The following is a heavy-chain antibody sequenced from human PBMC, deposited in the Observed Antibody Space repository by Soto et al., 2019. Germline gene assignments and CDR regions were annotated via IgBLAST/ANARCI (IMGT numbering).Heavy chain of an antibody. Sequence: EVQLVESGGGLVKPGGSLRVSCAASGFTFSNYSMNWVRQAPGKGLEWVSSISSTSKYIYYADSVKGRFTISRDNAKKSLYLKMNSLRAEDTALYYCARGLSSGWFDYWGQGPLVTVSA. CDR1: GFTFSNYS. CDR2: ISSTSKYI. V-gene: IGHV3-21*01. CDR3: ARGLSSGWFDY. D-gene: IGHD6-19*01. J-gene: IGHJ5*01.